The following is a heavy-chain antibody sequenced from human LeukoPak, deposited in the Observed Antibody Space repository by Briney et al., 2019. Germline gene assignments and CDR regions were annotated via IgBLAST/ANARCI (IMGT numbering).Heavy chain of an antibody. J-gene: IGHJ4*02. V-gene: IGHV3-21*01. CDR3: ARDDASSGYRSTHFDY. CDR1: GFTFSSYS. Sequence: GGSLRLSCAASGFTFSSYSMNWVRQAPGKGLEWVSSISSSSSYIYYADSVKGRFTISRDNSKKTLYLRMNSLRPEDTAVYFCARDDASSGYRSTHFDYWGQGTLVTVSS. CDR2: ISSSSSYI. D-gene: IGHD3-22*01.